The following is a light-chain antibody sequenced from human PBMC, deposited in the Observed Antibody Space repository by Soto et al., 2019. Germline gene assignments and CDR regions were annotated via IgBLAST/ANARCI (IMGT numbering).Light chain of an antibody. V-gene: IGKV3-15*01. CDR1: QSVGRN. CDR2: GAS. J-gene: IGKJ1*01. Sequence: EIEMTQSPATLSVSPGESATLSCRASQSVGRNLAWYQQKLGQPPRLLIFGASTRATGISARFGGSGSGTDFTLTISSLQSEDFAVYYCQHYDNWPTFGQGTKVEIK. CDR3: QHYDNWPT.